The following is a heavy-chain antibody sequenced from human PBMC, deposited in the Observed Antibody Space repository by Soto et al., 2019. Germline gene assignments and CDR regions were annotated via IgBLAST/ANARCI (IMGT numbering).Heavy chain of an antibody. CDR2: ISYDGSNK. CDR3: AKDVAGWLQLNDAFDF. D-gene: IGHD5-12*01. Sequence: PXRCLRLSCAASGFTFSTYCMHWVRQAPGKGLEWVAVISYDGSNKYYADSVKGRFTISRDNSKNTLYLQMNSLRTEDTAMYYCAKDVAGWLQLNDAFDFWGQGTMVTVSS. J-gene: IGHJ3*01. CDR1: GFTFSTYC. V-gene: IGHV3-30*18.